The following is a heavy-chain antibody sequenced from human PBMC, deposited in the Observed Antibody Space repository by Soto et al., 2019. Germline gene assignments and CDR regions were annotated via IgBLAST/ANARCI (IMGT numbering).Heavy chain of an antibody. CDR1: GGTFNRNT. J-gene: IGHJ4*02. D-gene: IGHD3-22*01. V-gene: IGHV1-69*13. Sequence: ASVKVSCKASGGTFNRNTISWVRQAPGQGLEWMGGIIPIFGTANYAQKFQGRVTITADESTNTAYMELSRLRSEDTAVYYCARQFDYDSSGYYYAYWGQGTLVTVSP. CDR2: IIPIFGTA. CDR3: ARQFDYDSSGYYYAY.